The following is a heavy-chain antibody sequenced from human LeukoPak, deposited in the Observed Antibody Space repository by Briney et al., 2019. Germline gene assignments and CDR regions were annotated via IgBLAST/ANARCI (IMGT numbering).Heavy chain of an antibody. V-gene: IGHV1-8*03. CDR3: ARVDGSPDY. CDR1: GYTFTTLD. D-gene: IGHD2-15*01. Sequence: GASVKVSCKASGYTFTTLDINWVRQATGQGLEWMGWINTNSGYTGNAQKFQGRVTITRDTPISTAYMELSGLTSEDTAVYYCARVDGSPDYWGQGTLVTVSS. CDR2: INTNSGYT. J-gene: IGHJ4*02.